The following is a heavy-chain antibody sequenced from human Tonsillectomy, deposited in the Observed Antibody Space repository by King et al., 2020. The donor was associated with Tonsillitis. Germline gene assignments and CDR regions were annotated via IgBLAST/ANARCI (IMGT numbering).Heavy chain of an antibody. CDR2: ISYDGNNK. CDR3: AKRGPPAAGTWGSEELDY. Sequence: HVQLQESGGGVVQPGKSLRLSCAASGFTFNSHGMHWVRQAPGKGLEWVALISYDGNNKYYGASVKGRFTISRDNSKNTLYLQMNSLRVEDTAVYYCAKRGPPAAGTWGSEELDYWGQGTLVTVSS. V-gene: IGHV3-30*18. J-gene: IGHJ4*02. D-gene: IGHD6-13*01. CDR1: GFTFNSHG.